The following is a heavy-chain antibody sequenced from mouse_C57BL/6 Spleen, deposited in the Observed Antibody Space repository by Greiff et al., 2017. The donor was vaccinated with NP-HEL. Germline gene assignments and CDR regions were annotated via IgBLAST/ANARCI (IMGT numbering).Heavy chain of an antibody. CDR3: ARPPYDYGGYWYFDV. J-gene: IGHJ1*03. CDR1: GYAFTNYL. D-gene: IGHD2-4*01. Sequence: VQGVESGAELVRPGTSVKVSCKASGYAFTNYLIEWVKQRPGQGLEWIGVINPGSGGTNYNEKFKGKATLTADKSSSTAYMQLSSLTSEDSAVYFCARPPYDYGGYWYFDVWGTGTTVTVSS. V-gene: IGHV1-54*01. CDR2: INPGSGGT.